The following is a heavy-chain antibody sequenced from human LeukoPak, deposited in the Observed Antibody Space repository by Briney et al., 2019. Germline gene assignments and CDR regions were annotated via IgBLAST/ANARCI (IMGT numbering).Heavy chain of an antibody. CDR3: AKEEGEAFDI. V-gene: IGHV3-23*01. J-gene: IGHJ3*02. CDR2: ISGSGGST. Sequence: TGGSLRLSCSISGFTFTNYAMNWVRQAPGKGLEWVSAISGSGGSTYYADSVKGRYTISRDNSKNTLYLQMNSLRAEDTAVYYCAKEEGEAFDIWGQGTMVTVSS. CDR1: GFTFTNYA.